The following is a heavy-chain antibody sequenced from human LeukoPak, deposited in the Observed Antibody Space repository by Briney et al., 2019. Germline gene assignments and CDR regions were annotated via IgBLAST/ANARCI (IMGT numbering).Heavy chain of an antibody. CDR2: ISSSGSTI. J-gene: IGHJ4*02. D-gene: IGHD6-13*01. V-gene: IGHV3-48*03. CDR1: GFTFSSYE. CDR3: AREKQQLGPFDY. Sequence: GGSLRLSCAASGFTFSSYEMNWVRQAPGKGLEWVSYISSSGSTIYYADSVKGRFTISRDNAKNSLYLQMNSLRAEDTAVCYCAREKQQLGPFDYWGQGTLVTVSS.